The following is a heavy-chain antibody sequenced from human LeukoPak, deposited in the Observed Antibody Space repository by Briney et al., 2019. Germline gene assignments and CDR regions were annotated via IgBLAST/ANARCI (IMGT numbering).Heavy chain of an antibody. D-gene: IGHD5-24*01. CDR3: ARDSYGYNWQGSFDI. V-gene: IGHV4-4*02. J-gene: IGHJ3*02. CDR2: IYHSGST. Sequence: PSETLSLTCAVSGGSISSSNWWSWVRQPPGKGLEWIGEIYHSGSTNYSPSLKSRVTISVDKSKNQFSLKLSSVTAADTAVYYCARDSYGYNWQGSFDIWGQGTMVPVSS. CDR1: GGSISSSNW.